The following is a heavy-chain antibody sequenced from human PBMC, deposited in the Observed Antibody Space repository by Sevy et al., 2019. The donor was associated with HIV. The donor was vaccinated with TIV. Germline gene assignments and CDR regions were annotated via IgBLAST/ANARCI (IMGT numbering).Heavy chain of an antibody. J-gene: IGHJ1*01. D-gene: IGHD6-13*01. CDR1: GYTFTNYG. Sequence: ASVKVSCKASGYTFTNYGVSWVRQAPGQGLEWMGWISGFDGQTSYAQKFQGRVTMTTDTSTSTGYMELRSLRTDDTAVYYCARSYSNTWYEPEYFQHWGQGTLVTVSS. CDR3: ARSYSNTWYEPEYFQH. CDR2: ISGFDGQT. V-gene: IGHV1-18*01.